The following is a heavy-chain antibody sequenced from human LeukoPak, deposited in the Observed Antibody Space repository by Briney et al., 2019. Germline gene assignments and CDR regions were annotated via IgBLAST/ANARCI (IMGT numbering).Heavy chain of an antibody. CDR3: AKDLPPAQYYDFWSGYYTGPQGFDY. J-gene: IGHJ4*02. CDR2: IIPILGIA. D-gene: IGHD3-3*01. V-gene: IGHV1-69*04. Sequence: ASVKVSCKASGGTFSSYAISWVRQAPGQGLEWMGRIIPILGIANYAQKFQGRVTITADKSTSTAYMELSSLRSEDTAVYYCAKDLPPAQYYDFWSGYYTGPQGFDYWGQGTLVTVSS. CDR1: GGTFSSYA.